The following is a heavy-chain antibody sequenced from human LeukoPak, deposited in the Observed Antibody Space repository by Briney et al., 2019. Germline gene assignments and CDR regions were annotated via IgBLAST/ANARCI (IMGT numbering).Heavy chain of an antibody. CDR2: INRSGST. J-gene: IGHJ4*02. V-gene: IGHV4-34*01. CDR1: GGSFSGYY. CDR3: AVTTDFHYYFDY. Sequence: SETLSLTCAVYGGSFSGYYWSWIRQPPGKGLEWIGEINRSGSTNYNPSLKSRVTISVDTSKNQFSLKLSSVTAADTAVYYCAVTTDFHYYFDYWGQGTLVTVSS. D-gene: IGHD4-17*01.